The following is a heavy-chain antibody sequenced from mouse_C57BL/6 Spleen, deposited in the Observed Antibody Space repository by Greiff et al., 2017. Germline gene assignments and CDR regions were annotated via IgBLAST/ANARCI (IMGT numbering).Heavy chain of an antibody. V-gene: IGHV5-17*01. CDR2: ISSGSSTI. D-gene: IGHD2-3*01. Sequence: EVQRVESGGGLVKPGGSLKLSCAASGFTFSDYGMHWVRKAPEKGLEWVAYISSGSSTIYYADTVKGRFTISRDNAKNTLFLQMTGLRSEDTAMYYCARGGYYVDYAMDYWGQGTSVTVSS. J-gene: IGHJ4*01. CDR1: GFTFSDYG. CDR3: ARGGYYVDYAMDY.